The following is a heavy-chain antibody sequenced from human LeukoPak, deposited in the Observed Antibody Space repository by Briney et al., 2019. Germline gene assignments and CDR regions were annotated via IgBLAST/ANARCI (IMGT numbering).Heavy chain of an antibody. V-gene: IGHV3-7*01. D-gene: IGHD6-19*01. CDR2: IKQDGSER. Sequence: PGGSLRLSCAASGFPLSNYWMSWVRQTPGKGLEWVANIKQDGSERYYVDSVKGRFAISRDNAENSLYLQMNSLRAEDTAVYYCARYGNGAWLAHYSFDIWGQGRMVTVSS. CDR3: ARYGNGAWLAHYSFDI. J-gene: IGHJ3*02. CDR1: GFPLSNYW.